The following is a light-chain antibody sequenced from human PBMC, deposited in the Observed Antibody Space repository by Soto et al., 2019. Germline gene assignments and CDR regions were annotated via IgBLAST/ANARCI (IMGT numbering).Light chain of an antibody. CDR2: DAS. V-gene: IGKV1-5*01. Sequence: DIPMTQSPSTLSACVGDRVTITCRASQSISSWLAWYQQKPGKAPKLLIYDASSLESGVPSRFSGSGSGTEFTLTITSLQPDDFATYYCQQYNSYPWTFAQRAKV. CDR1: QSISSW. J-gene: IGKJ1*01. CDR3: QQYNSYPWT.